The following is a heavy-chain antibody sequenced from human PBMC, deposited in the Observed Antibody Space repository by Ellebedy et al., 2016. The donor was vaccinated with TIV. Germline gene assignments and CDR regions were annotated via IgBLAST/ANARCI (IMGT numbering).Heavy chain of an antibody. J-gene: IGHJ5*02. Sequence: AASVKVSCKASGYTFSNSGTSWVRHAPGQGLELMGWISADEPEPNYAQNFRDRLTLTIDTSTTTASMELRSLRSDDTAVYYCARDYYCSGGSCSDCFDPWGQGTLVIGSS. CDR2: ISADEPEP. D-gene: IGHD2-15*01. V-gene: IGHV1-18*01. CDR3: ARDYYCSGGSCSDCFDP. CDR1: GYTFSNSG.